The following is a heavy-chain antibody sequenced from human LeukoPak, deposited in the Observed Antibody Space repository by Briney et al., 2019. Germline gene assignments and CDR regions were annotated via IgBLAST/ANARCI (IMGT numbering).Heavy chain of an antibody. CDR1: GFTFSDYG. V-gene: IGHV3-NL1*01. CDR2: IYSGGGT. Sequence: GGSLRLSCTASGFTFSDYGMHWVRQTPGKGLEWVSVIYSGGGTYYADSVKGRFTISRDNSKNTLYLQMNSLRAEDTAVYYCARARAGAGTFFFDYWGQGTLVTVSS. CDR3: ARARAGAGTFFFDY. J-gene: IGHJ4*02. D-gene: IGHD6-13*01.